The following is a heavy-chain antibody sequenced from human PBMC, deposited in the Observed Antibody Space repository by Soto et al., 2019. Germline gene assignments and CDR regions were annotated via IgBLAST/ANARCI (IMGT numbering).Heavy chain of an antibody. D-gene: IGHD6-19*01. CDR1: GYNFASYW. CDR3: ARHPMTHDNSGCSSFDS. Sequence: PGESLKISCKGSGYNFASYWINWVRLMPGKGLEWMGSFDPSDSYTINSPSFQGHVTVSVDKSISTAYLQWSSLKASDTAVYSCARHPMTHDNSGCSSFDSWGQGTLVTVSS. J-gene: IGHJ4*02. CDR2: FDPSDSYT. V-gene: IGHV5-10-1*01.